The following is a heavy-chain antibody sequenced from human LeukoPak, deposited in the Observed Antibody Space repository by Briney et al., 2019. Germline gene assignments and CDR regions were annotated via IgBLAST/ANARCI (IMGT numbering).Heavy chain of an antibody. CDR3: ATVTVVGWFDP. J-gene: IGHJ5*02. D-gene: IGHD4-23*01. CDR1: GGSFSGYY. Sequence: SETLSLTCAVYGGSFSGYYWSWIRQPPGKGLEWVGEINHSGSTNYNPPLKSRVTISVDTSKNQFSLKLSSVTAADTAVYYCATVTVVGWFDPWGQGTLVTVSS. V-gene: IGHV4-34*01. CDR2: INHSGST.